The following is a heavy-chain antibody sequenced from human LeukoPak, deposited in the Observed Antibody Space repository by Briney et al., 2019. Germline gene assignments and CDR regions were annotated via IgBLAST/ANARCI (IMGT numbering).Heavy chain of an antibody. CDR2: IIPIFGTA. Sequence: ASVKVSCKASGGTFSSYAISWVRQAPGQGLEWMGGIIPIFGTANYAQKFQGRVTITADESTSTAYMELRSLRSDDTAVYYCARSRLWYSGSYYAFDIWGQGTMVTVSS. CDR1: GGTFSSYA. V-gene: IGHV1-69*13. J-gene: IGHJ3*02. D-gene: IGHD1-26*01. CDR3: ARSRLWYSGSYYAFDI.